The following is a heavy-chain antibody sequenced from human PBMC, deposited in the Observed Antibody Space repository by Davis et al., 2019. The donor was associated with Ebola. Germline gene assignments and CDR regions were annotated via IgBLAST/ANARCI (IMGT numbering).Heavy chain of an antibody. V-gene: IGHV3-23*01. Sequence: PGGSLRLSCAASGFTFSSYAMSWVRQAPGRGLEWVSGFGVSGGSTYYADSVKGRFTISRDNSKNTLYLQMNSLRAEDTAVYNCAKGGRSYYYYYGMDVWGQGTTVTVSS. J-gene: IGHJ6*02. CDR1: GFTFSSYA. CDR3: AKGGRSYYYYYGMDV. CDR2: FGVSGGST.